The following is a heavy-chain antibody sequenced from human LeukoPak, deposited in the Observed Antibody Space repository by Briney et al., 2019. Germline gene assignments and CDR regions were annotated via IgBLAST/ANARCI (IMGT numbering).Heavy chain of an antibody. V-gene: IGHV3-7*01. CDR1: GFTFSDYW. CDR2: IKEDGSDK. D-gene: IGHD3-10*01. J-gene: IGHJ6*02. CDR3: TRSYYYGSGRYGMDV. Sequence: GGSLRLSCAGSGFTFSDYWMTWVRQAPGKGLEWVANIKEDGSDKQYVDSVKGRFTISRDNAENSLHLQMNSLRAEDTAVYYCTRSYYYGSGRYGMDVWGQGTTVTVSS.